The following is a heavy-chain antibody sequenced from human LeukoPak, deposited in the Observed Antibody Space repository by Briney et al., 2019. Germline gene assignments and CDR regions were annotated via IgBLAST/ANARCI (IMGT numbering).Heavy chain of an antibody. Sequence: ASVKVSCKASGYTFTGYYMNWVRQAPGQGLEWMGRINPNSGGTNYAQKFQGRVTMTRDTSISTAYMELSRLRSDDTAVYYCARMAIVVVPAAMNANYWGQGTLVTVSS. D-gene: IGHD2-2*01. CDR1: GYTFTGYY. J-gene: IGHJ4*02. V-gene: IGHV1-2*06. CDR2: INPNSGGT. CDR3: ARMAIVVVPAAMNANY.